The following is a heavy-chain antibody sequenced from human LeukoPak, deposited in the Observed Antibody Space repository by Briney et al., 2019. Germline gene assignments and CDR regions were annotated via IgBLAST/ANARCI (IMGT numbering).Heavy chain of an antibody. D-gene: IGHD3-22*01. Sequence: GGSLRLSCAASGFTVSSNYMSWVRQAPGKGLEWVSVIYSGGSTYYADSVKGRFTISRDNSKNTLYLQMNSLRAEDTAVYYCARGDRGYYDSSVTWFDPWGQGTLATVSS. J-gene: IGHJ5*02. CDR2: IYSGGST. V-gene: IGHV3-53*01. CDR1: GFTVSSNY. CDR3: ARGDRGYYDSSVTWFDP.